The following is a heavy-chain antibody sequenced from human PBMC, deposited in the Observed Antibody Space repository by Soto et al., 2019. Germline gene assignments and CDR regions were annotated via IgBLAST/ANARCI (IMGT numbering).Heavy chain of an antibody. D-gene: IGHD4-4*01. CDR2: IKSKLDGGTA. CDR3: TTLTVNQPLDC. Sequence: GGSLRLSCAASGFTFSNAWMSWVRQAPGKGLECVGRIKSKLDGGTADYAGPVKGRFTISRDDSKNTLYLQLNSLKTEDTAVYYCTTLTVNQPLDCWSQGTLVTVSS. CDR1: GFTFSNAW. J-gene: IGHJ4*02. V-gene: IGHV3-15*01.